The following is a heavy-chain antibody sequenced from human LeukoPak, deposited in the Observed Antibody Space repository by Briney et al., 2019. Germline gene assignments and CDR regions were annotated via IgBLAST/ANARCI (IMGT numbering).Heavy chain of an antibody. J-gene: IGHJ3*02. Sequence: SETLSLTCAVYGVSFRGYYWSWIRQPPGKGLEWIGEINHSGSTNYNPSLKSRVTISVDTSKNQFSLKLSSVTAADTAVYYCARLSGYRKGAFDIWGQGTMVTVSS. CDR2: INHSGST. CDR1: GVSFRGYY. V-gene: IGHV4-34*01. CDR3: ARLSGYRKGAFDI. D-gene: IGHD3-22*01.